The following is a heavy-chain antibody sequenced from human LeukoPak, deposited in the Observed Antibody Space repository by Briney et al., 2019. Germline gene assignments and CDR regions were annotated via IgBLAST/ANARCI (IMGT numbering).Heavy chain of an antibody. J-gene: IGHJ6*02. Sequence: SETLSLTCTVSGGSISGYYWSWIRQPPGKGPEWIGYIYYSGSTNYNPSLKSRVTISVDTSKNQFSLKMNSVTAADTAVYYCARAYLPGYGMDVWGQGTTVTVSS. V-gene: IGHV4-59*08. CDR2: IYYSGST. CDR3: ARAYLPGYGMDV. CDR1: GGSISGYY.